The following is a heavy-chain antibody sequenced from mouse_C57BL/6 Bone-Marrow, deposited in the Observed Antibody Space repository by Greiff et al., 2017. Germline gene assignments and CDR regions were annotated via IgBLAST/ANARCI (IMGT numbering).Heavy chain of an antibody. J-gene: IGHJ2*01. CDR1: GYTFTSYW. CDR2: IDPSDSYT. V-gene: IGHV1-69*01. D-gene: IGHD1-1*01. CDR3: ARSLYYGSSYNY. Sequence: VQLQQPGAELVMPGASVKLSCKASGYTFTSYWMHWVKQRPGQGLEWIGEIDPSDSYTNYNQKFKGKSTLTVDKSSSTAYMQLSSLTSEDSAVYYCARSLYYGSSYNYWGQGATLTVSP.